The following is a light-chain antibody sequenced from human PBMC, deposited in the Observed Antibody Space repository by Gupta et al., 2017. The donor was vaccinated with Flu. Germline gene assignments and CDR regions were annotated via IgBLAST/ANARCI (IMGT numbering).Light chain of an antibody. Sequence: DIQMTQSPSSLSASVGDRVTITCRASQSISSYLNWYQQKPGKAPKLLIYAASSVQSGVPSRFSGSGSGTDFTLTISRLQPEDFATYYCQQSDSTPHTFGQGTKVEIK. CDR3: QQSDSTPHT. CDR1: QSISSY. CDR2: AAS. V-gene: IGKV1-39*01. J-gene: IGKJ1*01.